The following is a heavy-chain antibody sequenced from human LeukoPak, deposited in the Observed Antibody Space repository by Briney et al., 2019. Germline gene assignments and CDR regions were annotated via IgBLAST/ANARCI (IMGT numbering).Heavy chain of an antibody. D-gene: IGHD3-10*01. V-gene: IGHV3-30*04. J-gene: IGHJ5*02. Sequence: PGGSLRLSCAASGFTFSSYAMHWVRQAPGKGLEWVAVISYDGSNKYYADSVKGRFTISRDNSKNTLYLQMNSLRAEDTAVYYCARDKLWFGELFKGDWFDPWGQGTLVTVSS. CDR1: GFTFSSYA. CDR3: ARDKLWFGELFKGDWFDP. CDR2: ISYDGSNK.